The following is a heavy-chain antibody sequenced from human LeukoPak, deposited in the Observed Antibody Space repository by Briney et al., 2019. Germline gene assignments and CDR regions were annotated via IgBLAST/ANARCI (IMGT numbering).Heavy chain of an antibody. CDR1: GFIVDDTY. D-gene: IGHD6-13*01. V-gene: IGHV3-66*02. Sequence: GGSLRLSCAASGFIVDDTYMSWVRQAPGKGLEWVSVVYSGGRTFNADSVKGRFIISRDNSKNTVYLQMNSLRTDDTAVYYCAIQATASLDYWGQGNLVTVSS. CDR2: VYSGGRT. CDR3: AIQATASLDY. J-gene: IGHJ4*02.